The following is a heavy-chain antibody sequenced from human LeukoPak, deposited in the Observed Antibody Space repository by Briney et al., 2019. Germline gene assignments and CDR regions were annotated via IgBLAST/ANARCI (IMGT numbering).Heavy chain of an antibody. D-gene: IGHD2-21*02. J-gene: IGHJ3*02. V-gene: IGHV1-46*01. CDR2: INPSGGST. CDR1: GYTSTSYY. Sequence: GASVKVSCKASGYTSTSYYMHWVRQAPGQGLEWMGIINPSGGSTSYAQKFQGRVTMTRDMSTSTVYMELSSLRSEDTAVYYCARDRAPACGGDCYSDAFDIWGQGTMVTVSS. CDR3: ARDRAPACGGDCYSDAFDI.